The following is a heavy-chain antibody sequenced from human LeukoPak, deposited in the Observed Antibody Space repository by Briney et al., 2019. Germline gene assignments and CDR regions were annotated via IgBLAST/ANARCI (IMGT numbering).Heavy chain of an antibody. CDR3: AKSLDYGGNRARLDF. CDR1: GFTFSNSA. Sequence: GGSLRLSCAASGFTFSNSALSWVRQAPGKGLEWVSDISGSGGSTYYADSAKGRFTISRDNSKNTLYLQMNSLRVDDTAVYYCAKSLDYGGNRARLDFWGQGTLVTVSS. J-gene: IGHJ4*02. CDR2: ISGSGGST. D-gene: IGHD4-23*01. V-gene: IGHV3-23*01.